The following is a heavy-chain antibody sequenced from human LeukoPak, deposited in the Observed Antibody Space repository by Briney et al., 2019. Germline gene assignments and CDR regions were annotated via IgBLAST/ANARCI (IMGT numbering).Heavy chain of an antibody. V-gene: IGHV4-34*01. CDR2: INDSGVT. Sequence: SETLSLTCAAYGGSFSGYYWSWIRQSPGEGLEWIGEINDSGVTNCNPSLESRVILSVDTSKNQFSLRLSSVTAADTAVYYCARRLVDSSASQVSDHWGQGTLVTVSS. CDR3: ARRLVDSSASQVSDH. J-gene: IGHJ4*02. CDR1: GGSFSGYY. D-gene: IGHD2-2*01.